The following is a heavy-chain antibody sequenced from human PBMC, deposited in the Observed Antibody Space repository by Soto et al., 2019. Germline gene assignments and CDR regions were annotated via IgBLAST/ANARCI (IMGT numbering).Heavy chain of an antibody. D-gene: IGHD6-19*01. CDR3: EKDLGYSSGWALFDY. CDR2: ISYDGSNK. CDR1: GFTFSSYG. Sequence: GGSLRLSCVASGFTFSSYGMHWVRQAPGKGLEWVAVISYDGSNKYYADSVKGRFTISRDNSKNTLYLQMNSLRAEDTAVYYCEKDLGYSSGWALFDYWGQGTLVTVYS. V-gene: IGHV3-30*18. J-gene: IGHJ4*02.